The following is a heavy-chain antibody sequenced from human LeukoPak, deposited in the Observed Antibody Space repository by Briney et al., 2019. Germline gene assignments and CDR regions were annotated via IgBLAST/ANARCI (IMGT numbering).Heavy chain of an antibody. CDR1: GFTFSSYA. V-gene: IGHV3-9*01. Sequence: GGSVRLSCAASGFTFSSYAMHWVRQAPGKGLEWVSGISWNSGSIGYADSVKGRFTISRDNAKNSLYLQMNSLRAEDTALYYCAKDGIEDSSGYFYYFDYWGQGTLVSVSS. CDR3: AKDGIEDSSGYFYYFDY. D-gene: IGHD3-22*01. J-gene: IGHJ4*02. CDR2: ISWNSGSI.